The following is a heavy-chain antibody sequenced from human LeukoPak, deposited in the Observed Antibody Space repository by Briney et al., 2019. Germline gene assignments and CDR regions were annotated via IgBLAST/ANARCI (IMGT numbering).Heavy chain of an antibody. D-gene: IGHD3-22*01. CDR3: ARDRPYKFDTSGFLAFDI. CDR2: IGGSGTTI. Sequence: GGSLRLSCAASGFTFSTYAMTWVRQAPGKGLEWVATIGGSGTTIYYADSVKGRFTISRDNSKNTLYPQMNSLRAEDTAVYYCARDRPYKFDTSGFLAFDIWGQGTLLTVSS. J-gene: IGHJ3*02. V-gene: IGHV3-23*01. CDR1: GFTFSTYA.